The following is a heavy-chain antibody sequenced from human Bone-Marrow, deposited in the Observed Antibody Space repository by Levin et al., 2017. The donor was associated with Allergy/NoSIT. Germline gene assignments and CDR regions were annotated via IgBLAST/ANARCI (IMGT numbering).Heavy chain of an antibody. CDR1: GGSFSGYY. CDR3: AREPNSSGWYARDAFDI. V-gene: IGHV4-34*01. CDR2: INHSGST. Sequence: KSSETLSLTCAVYGGSFSGYYWSWIRQPPGKGLEWIGEINHSGSTNYNPSLKSRVTISVDTSKNQFSLKLSSVTAADTAVYYCAREPNSSGWYARDAFDIWGQGTMVTVSS. D-gene: IGHD6-19*01. J-gene: IGHJ3*02.